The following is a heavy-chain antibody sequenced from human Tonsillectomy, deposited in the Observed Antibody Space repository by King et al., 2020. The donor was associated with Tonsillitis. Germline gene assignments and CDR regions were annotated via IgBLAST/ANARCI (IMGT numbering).Heavy chain of an antibody. CDR1: GYTFTGYY. CDR3: ARGGAADDLDI. J-gene: IGHJ3*02. Sequence: QLVQSGAEVKKPGASVKVSCKASGYTFTGYYMHWVRQAPGQGLEWMGWINPNSGDTNYAQKFQGRVTMTRDTSISTANMELSRLTSDDTAVYYCARGGAADDLDIWGQGTMVTVSS. V-gene: IGHV1-2*02. CDR2: INPNSGDT. D-gene: IGHD6-13*01.